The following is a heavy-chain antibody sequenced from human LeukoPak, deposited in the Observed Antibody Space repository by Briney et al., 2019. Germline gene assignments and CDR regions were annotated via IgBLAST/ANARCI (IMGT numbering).Heavy chain of an antibody. Sequence: GGPLRLSCAASGFTFSSYSMNWVRQAPGKGLEWVSYISSSSSTIYYADSVKGRFTISRDNAKNSLYLQMNSLRDEDTAVYYCAREVVVAATDWFDPWGQGTLVTVSS. J-gene: IGHJ5*02. V-gene: IGHV3-48*02. CDR2: ISSSSSTI. CDR1: GFTFSSYS. CDR3: AREVVVAATDWFDP. D-gene: IGHD2-15*01.